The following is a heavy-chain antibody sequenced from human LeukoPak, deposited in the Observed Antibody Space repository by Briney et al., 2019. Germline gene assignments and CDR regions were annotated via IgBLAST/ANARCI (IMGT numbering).Heavy chain of an antibody. CDR2: ISAYNGNT. CDR3: ATDLGVGDY. CDR1: GYTFTGYY. D-gene: IGHD3-16*01. J-gene: IGHJ4*02. V-gene: IGHV1-18*04. Sequence: GTSVKVSCKASGYTFTGYYMHWVRQAPGQGLEWMGWISAYNGNTNYAQKLQGRVTMTTDTSTSTAYMELRSLRSDDTAVYYCATDLGVGDYWGQGTLVTVSS.